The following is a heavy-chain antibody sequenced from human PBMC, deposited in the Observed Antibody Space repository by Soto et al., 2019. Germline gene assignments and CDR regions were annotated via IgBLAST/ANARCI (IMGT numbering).Heavy chain of an antibody. J-gene: IGHJ4*02. CDR3: ARANAILNYFDF. V-gene: IGHV4-30-4*01. CDR1: GGSISSGDYY. CDR2: IYYSGST. Sequence: SETLSLTCTVSGGSISSGDYYWSWIRQPPGKGLEWIGYIYYSGSTYYNPSLKSRVTISVDTSKNQFSLKLSSVTAADTAVYYCARANAILNYFDFWGQGTLVTVSS. D-gene: IGHD3-9*01.